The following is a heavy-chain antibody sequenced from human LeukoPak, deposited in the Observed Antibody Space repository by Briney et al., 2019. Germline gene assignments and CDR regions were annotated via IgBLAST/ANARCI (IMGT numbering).Heavy chain of an antibody. J-gene: IGHJ6*02. CDR3: AKDQRGSSYYYYYGMDV. D-gene: IGHD6-6*01. Sequence: GGSLRLSCAASGFTFDDYAMHWVRRAPGKGLEWVSGISWNSGSIGYADSVKGRFTISRDNAKNSLYLQMNSLRAEDTALYYCAKDQRGSSYYYYYGMDVWGQGTTVTVSS. CDR2: ISWNSGSI. CDR1: GFTFDDYA. V-gene: IGHV3-9*01.